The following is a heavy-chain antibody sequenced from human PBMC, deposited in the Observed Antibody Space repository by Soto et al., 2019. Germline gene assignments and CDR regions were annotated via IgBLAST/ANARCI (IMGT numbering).Heavy chain of an antibody. CDR1: GYSFTSYL. Sequence: GESLKISCKGSGYSFTSYLLSCVRQMPGKGLEWMVRIDPSDSYTNYSPSFQGHVTISADKSISTADLQWSSLKASDTAMYYCAISLYYYDSSGYRYYGMDVWGQGTTVNVSS. CDR3: AISLYYYDSSGYRYYGMDV. CDR2: IDPSDSYT. D-gene: IGHD3-22*01. V-gene: IGHV5-10-1*01. J-gene: IGHJ6*02.